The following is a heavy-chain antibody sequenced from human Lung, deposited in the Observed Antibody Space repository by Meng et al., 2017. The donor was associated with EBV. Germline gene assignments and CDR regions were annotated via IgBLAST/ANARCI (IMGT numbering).Heavy chain of an antibody. CDR3: ASSRPLAGNWNYHY. D-gene: IGHD1-7*01. J-gene: IGHJ4*02. CDR1: GESVSSNSAA. CDR2: TYYRSKWYN. V-gene: IGHV6-1*01. Sequence: AQPPHSGPGLVKPSQTPPLPCAISGESVSSNSAAWNWIRQSPSRGLEWLGRTYYRSKWYNDYAVSVKSRITINPDTSKNQFSLQLNSVTPEDTAVYYCASSRPLAGNWNYHYWGQGTLVTVSS.